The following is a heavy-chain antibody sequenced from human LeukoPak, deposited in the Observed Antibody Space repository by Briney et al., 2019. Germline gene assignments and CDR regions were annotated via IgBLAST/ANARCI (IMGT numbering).Heavy chain of an antibody. CDR3: ARDSRNCGGDCYYDY. Sequence: ASVKVSCKASGGTFSSYTISWVRQAPGQGLEWMGRIIPILGIADYPQKFQGRVTITADKSTSTAYMELSSLRSEDTAVYYCARDSRNCGGDCYYDYWGQGTLVTVSS. D-gene: IGHD2-21*02. CDR2: IIPILGIA. CDR1: GGTFSSYT. V-gene: IGHV1-69*04. J-gene: IGHJ4*02.